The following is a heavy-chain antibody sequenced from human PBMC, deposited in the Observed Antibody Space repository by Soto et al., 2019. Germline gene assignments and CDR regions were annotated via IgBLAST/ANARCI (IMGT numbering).Heavy chain of an antibody. CDR1: GFTFDDYA. Sequence: GGSLRLSCAASGFTFDDYAMHWVRQAPGKGLEWVSGISWNSGSIGYADSVKGRFTISRDNAKNSLYLQMNSLRAEDTALYYCAKDLSALGDFWSGYFDYWGQGTLVTVS. J-gene: IGHJ4*02. CDR2: ISWNSGSI. D-gene: IGHD3-3*01. V-gene: IGHV3-9*01. CDR3: AKDLSALGDFWSGYFDY.